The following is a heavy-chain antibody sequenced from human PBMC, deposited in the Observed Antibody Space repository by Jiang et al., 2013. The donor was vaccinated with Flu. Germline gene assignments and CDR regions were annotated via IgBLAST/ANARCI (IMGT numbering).Heavy chain of an antibody. Sequence: GSGLVKPSEILSLTCSVSGGSISSSLYYWAWIRQPPGQGLEYIGIAYYSGSTYYNPSLKSRVTISVDTSKSQFSLRLSSVTAADTAVYYCARHLISAYGDYSDYWGQGTLVTVSS. V-gene: IGHV4-39*07. CDR1: GGSISSSLYY. CDR2: AYYSGST. D-gene: IGHD4-17*01. J-gene: IGHJ4*02. CDR3: ARHLISAYGDYSDY.